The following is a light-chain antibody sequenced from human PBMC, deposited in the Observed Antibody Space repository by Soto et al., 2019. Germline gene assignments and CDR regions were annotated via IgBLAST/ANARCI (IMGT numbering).Light chain of an antibody. J-gene: IGKJ4*01. V-gene: IGKV3-11*01. CDR3: QQRSSWPLT. CDR1: QSVSSS. CDR2: DAS. Sequence: EIVLTQSPATLSLSPGETATLSCRASQSVSSSLAWYQQKPGQTPRLLIYDASNRATGFPARFSGSGSGTDFTLTVSSLEPEDFAVYYCQQRSSWPLTFGGGTKVEIK.